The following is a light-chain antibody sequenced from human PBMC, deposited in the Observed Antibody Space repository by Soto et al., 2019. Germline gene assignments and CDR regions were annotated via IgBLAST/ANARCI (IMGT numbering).Light chain of an antibody. Sequence: EIVLTQSPATLSLSPGERATLSCRASQSVSSQLAWYQQKPGQAPRLLIYDASNRATGIPARFSGSGSGTDFTITISSLEPEDFAVYYCQQRRNWPITFGPGTRLEIK. J-gene: IGKJ5*01. CDR3: QQRRNWPIT. CDR2: DAS. V-gene: IGKV3-11*01. CDR1: QSVSSQ.